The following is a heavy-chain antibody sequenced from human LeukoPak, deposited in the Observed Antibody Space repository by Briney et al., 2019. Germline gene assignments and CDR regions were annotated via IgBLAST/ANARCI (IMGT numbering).Heavy chain of an antibody. V-gene: IGHV4-4*07. CDR1: GASMSNSF. D-gene: IGHD2-15*01. CDR2: ISSSGRT. Sequence: KPSEALSLTCTVSGASMSNSFWSWIRQPAGKGLEWIGRISSSGRTNYNPSLKSRVTLSIDTSNNQFSLKLTSVTAADTASYYCARAPAGCGGTCSFDYWGQGTLVTVSS. CDR3: ARAPAGCGGTCSFDY. J-gene: IGHJ4*02.